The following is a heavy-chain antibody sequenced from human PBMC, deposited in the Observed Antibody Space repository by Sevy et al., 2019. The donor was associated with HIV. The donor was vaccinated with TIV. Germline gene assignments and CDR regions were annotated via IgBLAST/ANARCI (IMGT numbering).Heavy chain of an antibody. CDR3: AKDAPSSSYYDSSGPQDY. CDR2: ISGSGGST. J-gene: IGHJ4*02. Sequence: GGSLRLSCAASGFTFSSYAMSWVRQAPGKGLEWVSAISGSGGSTYYADSVKGRFTISRENSKNTLYLQMNSLRAEDTAVYYCAKDAPSSSYYDSSGPQDYWGQGTLVTVSS. V-gene: IGHV3-23*01. D-gene: IGHD3-22*01. CDR1: GFTFSSYA.